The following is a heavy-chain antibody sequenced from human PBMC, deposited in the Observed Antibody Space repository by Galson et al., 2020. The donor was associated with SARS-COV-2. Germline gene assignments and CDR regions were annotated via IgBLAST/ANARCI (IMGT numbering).Heavy chain of an antibody. V-gene: IGHV1-46*01. D-gene: IGHD6-19*01. J-gene: IGHJ6*02. Sequence: ASAKVSCKASGYTFTSYYMHWVRQAPGQGLEWMGIINPSGGSTSYAQKFQGRVTMTRDTSTSTVYMELSSLRSEDTAVYYCARDWTAVADADYYYGMDVWGQGTTVTVSS. CDR3: ARDWTAVADADYYYGMDV. CDR1: GYTFTSYY. CDR2: INPSGGST.